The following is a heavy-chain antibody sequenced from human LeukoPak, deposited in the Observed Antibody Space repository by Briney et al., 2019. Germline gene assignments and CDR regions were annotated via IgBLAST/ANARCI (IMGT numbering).Heavy chain of an antibody. CDR3: ARHGSYYDILTGYYGPQPFDY. J-gene: IGHJ4*02. Sequence: SETLSLTCAVYGGSFSGYYWSWIRQPPGKGLEWIGEINHSGSTNYNPSLKSRVTISVDTSKNQFSLKLSSVTAADTAVYYCARHGSYYDILTGYYGPQPFDYWGQGTLVTVSS. D-gene: IGHD3-9*01. CDR1: GGSFSGYY. V-gene: IGHV4-34*01. CDR2: INHSGST.